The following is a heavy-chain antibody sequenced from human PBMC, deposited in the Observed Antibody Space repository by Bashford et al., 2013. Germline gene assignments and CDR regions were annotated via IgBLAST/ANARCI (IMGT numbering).Heavy chain of an antibody. CDR2: INPNDGRT. V-gene: IGHV1-46*01. Sequence: ASVKVSCKASGYTFISYYMHWVRQAPGQGLEWMGIINPNDGRTNYEQKFQGRVTMTRDTSTSTVYMELSSLRSEDTAVYYCARDPCSGGNCYDYYYYAMDVWGQGTTVTVSS. J-gene: IGHJ6*02. CDR1: GYTFISYY. D-gene: IGHD2-15*01. CDR3: ARDPCSGGNCYDYYYYAMDV.